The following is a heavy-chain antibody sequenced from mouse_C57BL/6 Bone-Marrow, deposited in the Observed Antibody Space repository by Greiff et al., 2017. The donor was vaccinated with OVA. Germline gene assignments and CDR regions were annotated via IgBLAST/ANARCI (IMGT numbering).Heavy chain of an antibody. CDR1: GFTFSSYG. J-gene: IGHJ2*01. V-gene: IGHV5-6*01. CDR2: ISSGGSYT. Sequence: EVHLVESGGDLVKPGGSLKLSCAASGFTFSSYGMSWVRQTPAKRLEWVATISSGGSYTYYPDSVKGRFTISRDNAKNTLYLQMSSLKSEDTAMYYSARSYNFDYWGQGTTLTVSS. D-gene: IGHD1-1*01. CDR3: ARSYNFDY.